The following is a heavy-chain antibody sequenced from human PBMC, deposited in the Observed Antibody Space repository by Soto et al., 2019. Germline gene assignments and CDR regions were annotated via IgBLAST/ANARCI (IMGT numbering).Heavy chain of an antibody. CDR2: IKHEGSEK. CDR1: GFIFSDYS. V-gene: IGHV3-7*05. Sequence: EVQLVESGGGLVQPGGSLRLACAASGFIFSDYSMTWVRQAPGKGLEWVANIKHEGSEKYYVDFVKGRFTISRDNAENSLYLQMKGLRAEDTAVYYCARAPFWNGYYYLDYWGQGTLVTVSS. CDR3: ARAPFWNGYYYLDY. D-gene: IGHD3-3*01. J-gene: IGHJ4*02.